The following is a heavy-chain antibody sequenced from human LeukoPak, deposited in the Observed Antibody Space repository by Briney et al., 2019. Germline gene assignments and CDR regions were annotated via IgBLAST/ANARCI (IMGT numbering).Heavy chain of an antibody. CDR2: IYTSGNT. CDR3: ARSPRYYYGSARAY. Sequence: SETLSLTCSVSGGSISSGSYYWSWLRQPAGKGLEWIGRIYTSGNTNYNPSLKSRVTISVDTSKNQFSLKLSSVTAADTAVYYCARSPRYYYGSARAYWGQGTLVTVSS. CDR1: GGSISSGSYY. D-gene: IGHD3-10*01. V-gene: IGHV4-61*02. J-gene: IGHJ4*02.